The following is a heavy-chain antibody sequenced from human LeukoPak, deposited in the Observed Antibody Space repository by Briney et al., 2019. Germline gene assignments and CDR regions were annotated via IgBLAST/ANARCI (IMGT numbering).Heavy chain of an antibody. D-gene: IGHD2-2*01. V-gene: IGHV3-7*03. CDR1: EFTFSSYW. Sequence: GGSLRLSCAASEFTFSSYWMSWVRQAPGKGLEWVANINQDGSEKYYVDSVKGRFTISRDISKNTLYLQMNSLRAEDTAVYYCAHGSMYQLDYWGQGTLVTVSS. J-gene: IGHJ4*02. CDR3: AHGSMYQLDY. CDR2: INQDGSEK.